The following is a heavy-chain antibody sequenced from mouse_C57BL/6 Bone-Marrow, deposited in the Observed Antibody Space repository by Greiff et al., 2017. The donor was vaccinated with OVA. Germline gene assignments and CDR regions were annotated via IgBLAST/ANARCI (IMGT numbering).Heavy chain of an antibody. V-gene: IGHV1-81*01. J-gene: IGHJ1*03. CDR3: ALSQYFDV. CDR2: IYPRSGNT. Sequence: VQLQQSGAELARPGASVKLSCKASGYTLTSYGISWVKQRTGQGLEWIGDIYPRSGNTYYNVKFKGKATLTADKCSSAAYMQLRSLTSEDAAVYFCALSQYFDVWGRGTTVTVSS. CDR1: GYTLTSYG.